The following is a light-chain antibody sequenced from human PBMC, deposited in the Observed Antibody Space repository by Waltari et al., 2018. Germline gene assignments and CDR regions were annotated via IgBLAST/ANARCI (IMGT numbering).Light chain of an antibody. Sequence: SASATPGQRVTISCSGGSSNIGSNPVNWYRQFPGTAPKLLIYTNSQRPSGVPDRFSGSKSGTSASLAISGLQSEDEADYYCAAWDDSLNGVFFGGGTKLTVL. J-gene: IGLJ2*01. V-gene: IGLV1-44*01. CDR2: TNS. CDR1: SSNIGSNP. CDR3: AAWDDSLNGVF.